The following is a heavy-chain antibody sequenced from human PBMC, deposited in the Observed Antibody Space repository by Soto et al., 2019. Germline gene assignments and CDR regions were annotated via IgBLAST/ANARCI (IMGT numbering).Heavy chain of an antibody. CDR2: IIPIFGTA. D-gene: IGHD4-17*01. V-gene: IGHV1-69*13. CDR1: GGTFSSYA. J-gene: IGHJ4*02. CDR3: ASGSNGDYYFDY. Sequence: GASVKVSCKASGGTFSSYAISWVRQAPGQGLEWMGGIIPIFGTANYAQKFQGRVMITADESTSTAYMELSSLRSEDTAVYYCASGSNGDYYFDYWGQGTLVTVSS.